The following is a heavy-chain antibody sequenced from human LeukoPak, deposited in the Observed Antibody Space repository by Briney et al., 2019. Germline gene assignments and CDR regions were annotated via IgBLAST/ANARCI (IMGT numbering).Heavy chain of an antibody. V-gene: IGHV4-4*07. J-gene: IGHJ6*03. CDR3: ARDSPPAAGIRMWSYYYYYMDV. D-gene: IGHD6-13*01. CDR2: IYTSGST. Sequence: SETLSLTCTVSGGSISSYYWSWIRQPAGKGLEWIGRIYTSGSTNYNPSHKSRVTMSVDTSKNQFSLKLSSVTAADTAVYYCARDSPPAAGIRMWSYYYYYMDVWGKGTTVTISS. CDR1: GGSISSYY.